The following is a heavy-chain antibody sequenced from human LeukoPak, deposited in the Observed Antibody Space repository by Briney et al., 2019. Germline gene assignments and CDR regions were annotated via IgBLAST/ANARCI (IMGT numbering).Heavy chain of an antibody. CDR1: GGSFSGYY. Sequence: LETLSLTCAVYGGSFSGYYWSWIRQPPGKGLEWIGEINHSGSTNYNPSLKSRVTISVDTSKNQFSLKLSSVTAADTAVYYCARDWVQQEGYYYYYGMDVWGKGTTVTVSS. J-gene: IGHJ6*04. V-gene: IGHV4-34*01. CDR3: ARDWVQQEGYYYYYGMDV. CDR2: INHSGST. D-gene: IGHD5-18*01.